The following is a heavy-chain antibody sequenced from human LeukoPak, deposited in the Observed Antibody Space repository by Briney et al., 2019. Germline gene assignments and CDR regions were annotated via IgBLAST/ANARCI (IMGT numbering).Heavy chain of an antibody. V-gene: IGHV4-39*01. CDR2: IYYSKNT. CDR1: GGSISSSSAY. Sequence: SETLSLTCTVSGGSISSSSAYWGWIRQPPGKGLEWFGSIYYSKNTYYNPSLKSRVTISADTSKNQFSLTLGSVSATDTAVYYCASPRGFSYGYFDYWGQGTLVTVSS. J-gene: IGHJ4*02. CDR3: ASPRGFSYGYFDY. D-gene: IGHD5-18*01.